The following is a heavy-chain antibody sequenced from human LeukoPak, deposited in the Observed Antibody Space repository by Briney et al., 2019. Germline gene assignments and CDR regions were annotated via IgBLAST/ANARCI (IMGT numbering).Heavy chain of an antibody. Sequence: GGSLRLSCTASGFTFGDYAMSWVRQAPGKGLEWVGFIRSKAYGGTTEYAASVKGRFTISRDDSKSIAYLQMNSLKTEDTAVYYCTREGTVSTEWELLLDYYYYGMDVWGQGTTVTVSS. J-gene: IGHJ6*02. CDR3: TREGTVSTEWELLLDYYYYGMDV. V-gene: IGHV3-49*04. CDR1: GFTFGDYA. D-gene: IGHD1-26*01. CDR2: IRSKAYGGTT.